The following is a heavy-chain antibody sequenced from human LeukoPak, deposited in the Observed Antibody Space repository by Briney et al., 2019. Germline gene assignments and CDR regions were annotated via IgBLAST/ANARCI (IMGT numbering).Heavy chain of an antibody. CDR2: TWYDGSNK. Sequence: GGSLRLSCAASGFSFSSYGMHWVRRAPGKGLGWVAVTWYDGSNKYYADSVKGRFTISRDNSKKTMYLQMNSLRAEDTAVYYCARFEGSQTLDYWGQGTLVTVSS. CDR1: GFSFSSYG. V-gene: IGHV3-33*01. CDR3: ARFEGSQTLDY. D-gene: IGHD3-10*01. J-gene: IGHJ4*02.